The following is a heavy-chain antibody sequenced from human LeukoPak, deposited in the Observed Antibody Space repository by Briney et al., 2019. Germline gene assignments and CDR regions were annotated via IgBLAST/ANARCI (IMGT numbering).Heavy chain of an antibody. CDR2: IYYSGST. CDR1: GGSISSYY. J-gene: IGHJ5*02. CDR3: ARAPLIAVAGRGWFDP. V-gene: IGHV4-59*01. D-gene: IGHD6-19*01. Sequence: SETLSLTCTVSGGSISSYYWSWIRQPPGKGLEWFGYIYYSGSTNYNPSLKSRVTISVDTSKNQFSLELSSVTAADTAVYYCARAPLIAVAGRGWFDPWGQGTLVTVSS.